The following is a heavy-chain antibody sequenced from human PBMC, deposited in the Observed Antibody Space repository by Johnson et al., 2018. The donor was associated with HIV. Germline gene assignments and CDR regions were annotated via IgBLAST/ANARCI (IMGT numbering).Heavy chain of an antibody. CDR3: ITGGSGTRPSGAFDI. V-gene: IGHV3-15*01. Sequence: VESGGGLVKPGGSLKLSCTASGFTFSNAWMNWVRHAPGNGLEWVGRIKSTTVGGTTDYAAPVKGKFTISRDDSKTTLYLQMNSLKTEDTAVYYGITGGSGTRPSGAFDIWGQGTIVTVSS. CDR2: IKSTTVGGTT. D-gene: IGHD1-26*01. J-gene: IGHJ3*02. CDR1: GFTFSNAW.